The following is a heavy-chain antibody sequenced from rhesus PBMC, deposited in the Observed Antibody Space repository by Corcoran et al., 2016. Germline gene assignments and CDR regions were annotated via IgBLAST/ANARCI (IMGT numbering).Heavy chain of an antibody. J-gene: IGHJ5-1*01. CDR3: ARVVGTTYYNRFDV. D-gene: IGHD2-2*01. CDR1: GGSISDTYY. Sequence: QVQLQESGPGLVKPSETLSLTCAFSGGSISDTYYWNWIRQPPGKGLEWIGMIYGNSANTYYNPTHKSRGTISKDTSKNQFSLNLTSVTAADTAVFYCARVVGTTYYNRFDVWGPGVLVTVSS. CDR2: IYGNSANT. V-gene: IGHV4S9*01.